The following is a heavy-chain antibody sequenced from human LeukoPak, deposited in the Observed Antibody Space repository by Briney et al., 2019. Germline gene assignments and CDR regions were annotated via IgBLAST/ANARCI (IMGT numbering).Heavy chain of an antibody. J-gene: IGHJ4*02. CDR2: INTNTGNP. D-gene: IGHD3-22*01. CDR1: GYTFTSYF. CDR3: ARDSLRAHYDSSGYYGVPFDY. Sequence: ASVKVSCKASGYTFTSYFMHWVRQAPGQGLEWMGWINTNTGNPTYAQGFTGRFVFSLDTSVSTAYLQISSLKAEDTAVYYCARDSLRAHYDSSGYYGVPFDYWGQGTLVTVSS. V-gene: IGHV7-4-1*02.